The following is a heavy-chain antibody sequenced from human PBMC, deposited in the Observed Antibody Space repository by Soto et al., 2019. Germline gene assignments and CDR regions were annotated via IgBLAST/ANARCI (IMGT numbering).Heavy chain of an antibody. Sequence: QVQLVESGGGVVQPGRSLRLSCAASGFTFSSYAMHWVRQAPGKGLEWVAVISYDGSNKYHADSVKGRFTISRDNSKNTLYLQMNSLRAEDTAVYYCARVGARYSYAQWGAFDIWGQGTMVTVSS. V-gene: IGHV3-30-3*01. D-gene: IGHD5-18*01. CDR3: ARVGARYSYAQWGAFDI. CDR2: ISYDGSNK. CDR1: GFTFSSYA. J-gene: IGHJ3*02.